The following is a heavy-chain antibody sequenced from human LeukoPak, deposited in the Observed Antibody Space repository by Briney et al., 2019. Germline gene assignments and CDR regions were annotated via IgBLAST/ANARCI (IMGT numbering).Heavy chain of an antibody. Sequence: SVKVSCKASGGTFSSYAISWVRQAPGQGLEWMGGIIPIFGTANYAQKFQGRVTITADESTSTAYMELSSLRSEDTAVYYCAGHDYGDYVFDYWGQGTLITVSS. D-gene: IGHD4-17*01. CDR2: IIPIFGTA. CDR3: AGHDYGDYVFDY. V-gene: IGHV1-69*13. J-gene: IGHJ4*02. CDR1: GGTFSSYA.